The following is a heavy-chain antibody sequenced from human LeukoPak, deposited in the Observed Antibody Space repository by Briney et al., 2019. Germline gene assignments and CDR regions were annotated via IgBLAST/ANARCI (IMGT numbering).Heavy chain of an antibody. J-gene: IGHJ5*02. CDR3: ARRQTTVTSNWFDP. D-gene: IGHD4-17*01. CDR2: INNSGST. CDR1: GGSFSGYY. Sequence: SETLSLTCAVYGGSFSGYYWRWIRQPPGKGLEWIGEINNSGSTNYNPSLKSRVTISVDTSKNQFSLKLSSVTAADKAVYYCARRQTTVTSNWFDPWGQGTLVTVSS. V-gene: IGHV4-34*01.